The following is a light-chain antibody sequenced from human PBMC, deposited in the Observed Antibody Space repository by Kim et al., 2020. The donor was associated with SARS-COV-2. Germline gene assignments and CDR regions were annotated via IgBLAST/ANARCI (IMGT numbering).Light chain of an antibody. CDR3: QSSDNCDWV. Sequence: SYELTHPPSVSVSPGHTARNTCSGEALPQQYAYRYQHKPGQAAVLVIYKDSQRPSWFPVRFSGSSSGTTVTLTISGVQSEYDADYYCQSSDNCDWVFGGG. J-gene: IGLJ3*02. CDR2: KDS. V-gene: IGLV3-25*03. CDR1: ALPQQY.